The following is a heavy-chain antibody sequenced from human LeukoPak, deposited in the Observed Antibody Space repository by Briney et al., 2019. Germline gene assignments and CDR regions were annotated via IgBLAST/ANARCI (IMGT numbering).Heavy chain of an antibody. J-gene: IGHJ4*02. Sequence: PSETLSLTCTVSGGSISSSSYYWGWIRQPPGKGLEWIGSIYYSGSTYYNPSLKSRVTISVDTSKNQFSLKLSSVTAADTAVYYCARERFGDQRLDYWGQGTLVTVSS. CDR3: ARERFGDQRLDY. V-gene: IGHV4-39*07. CDR2: IYYSGST. D-gene: IGHD4-17*01. CDR1: GGSISSSSYY.